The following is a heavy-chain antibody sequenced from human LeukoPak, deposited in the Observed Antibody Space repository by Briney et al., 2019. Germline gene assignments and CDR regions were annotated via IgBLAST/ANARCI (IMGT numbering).Heavy chain of an antibody. D-gene: IGHD6-19*01. CDR3: ARGQDSRSISVAGLDY. J-gene: IGHJ4*02. V-gene: IGHV4-61*02. CDR2: IYASGKT. CDR1: GASISSGGYY. Sequence: SETLSLTCTVSGASISSGGYYWSWIRQPAGKGLEWIGRIYASGKTNYNPSLKSRVTISVDTSNNQFSLNLSSVTAADTAVYYCARGQDSRSISVAGLDYWGQGTLVTVSS.